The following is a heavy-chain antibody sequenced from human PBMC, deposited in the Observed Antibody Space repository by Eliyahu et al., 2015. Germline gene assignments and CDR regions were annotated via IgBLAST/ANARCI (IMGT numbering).Heavy chain of an antibody. V-gene: IGHV3-23*04. CDR1: GFIFSNYA. CDR3: AKDGRWDLLQACLDY. D-gene: IGHD1-26*01. CDR2: ISASGVST. Sequence: EVQLVESGGGLVQPGGSQRLSCAASGFIFSNYAMSWVRQAPGKGPEWVSTISASGVSTYYADSVKGRFTISRDNSKNTLYLQMNSLRAEDTAVYYCAKDGRWDLLQACLDYWGQGTLVTVSS. J-gene: IGHJ4*02.